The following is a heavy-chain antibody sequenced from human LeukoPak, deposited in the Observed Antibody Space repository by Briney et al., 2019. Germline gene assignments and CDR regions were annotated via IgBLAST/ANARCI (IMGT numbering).Heavy chain of an antibody. Sequence: PSETLSLTCTVSGGSISSSSYYWGWIHQPPGKGLEWIGTIYYSGTTYYNPSLKSRVTISVDTSKNQFSLNLISVTAADTAVYFCARLGSAWSYYFDYWGQGTLVTVSS. CDR1: GGSISSSSYY. CDR2: IYYSGTT. J-gene: IGHJ4*02. V-gene: IGHV4-39*01. CDR3: ARLGSAWSYYFDY. D-gene: IGHD6-19*01.